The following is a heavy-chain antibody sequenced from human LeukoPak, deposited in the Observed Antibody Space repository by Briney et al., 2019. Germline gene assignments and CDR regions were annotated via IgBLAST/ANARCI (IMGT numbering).Heavy chain of an antibody. D-gene: IGHD2-15*01. Sequence: SETLSLTCTVSGGSISSGGYYWSWIRQHPGKGLEWIGYIYYSGSTYYNPSLKSRVTISVDTSKNQFSLKLSSVTAADTAVYYCARQVVVAAPSGWFDPWGQGTLVTVSS. CDR3: ARQVVVAAPSGWFDP. V-gene: IGHV4-31*03. J-gene: IGHJ5*02. CDR2: IYYSGST. CDR1: GGSISSGGYY.